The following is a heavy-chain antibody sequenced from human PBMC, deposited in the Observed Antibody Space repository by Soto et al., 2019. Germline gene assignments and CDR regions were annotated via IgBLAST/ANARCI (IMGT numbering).Heavy chain of an antibody. D-gene: IGHD6-13*01. J-gene: IGHJ4*02. CDR2: INPNSGGT. CDR1: GYTFTGYY. CDR3: ARESIAAAGFVDY. V-gene: IGHV1-2*04. Sequence: ASVKVSCKASGYTFTGYYMHWVRQAPGQGLEWMGWINPNSGGTNYAQKFQGWVTMTRDTSISTAYMELSRLRSDDTAVYYCARESIAAAGFVDYWGQGTLVTVS.